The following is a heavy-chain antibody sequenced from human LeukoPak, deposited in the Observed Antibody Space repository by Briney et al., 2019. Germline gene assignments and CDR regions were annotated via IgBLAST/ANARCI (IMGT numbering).Heavy chain of an antibody. CDR1: GFTFSNYA. CDR2: ISGSGANT. J-gene: IGHJ3*02. Sequence: GGSLRLSCAASGFTFSNYAMNWVRQAPGKGLEWVSTISGSGANTYYADSVKGRFTISRDNSKNTLYLQVNSLRAEDTAVYYCAKEGGVVPGAFDIWGQGTMVTVSS. D-gene: IGHD2-8*02. CDR3: AKEGGVVPGAFDI. V-gene: IGHV3-23*01.